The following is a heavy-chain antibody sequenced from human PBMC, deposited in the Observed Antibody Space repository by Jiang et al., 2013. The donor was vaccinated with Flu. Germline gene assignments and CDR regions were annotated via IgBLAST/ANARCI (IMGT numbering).Heavy chain of an antibody. Sequence: LLKPSETLSLTCAVYGGSFSGYYWSWIRQPPGKGLEWIGEINHSGSTNYNPSLKSRVTISVDTSKNQFSLKLSSVTAADTAVYYCARRGGDYVFRVGAFDIWGQGTMVTVSS. CDR2: INHSGST. V-gene: IGHV4-34*01. D-gene: IGHD4-17*01. CDR1: GGSFSGYY. J-gene: IGHJ3*02. CDR3: ARRGGDYVFRVGAFDI.